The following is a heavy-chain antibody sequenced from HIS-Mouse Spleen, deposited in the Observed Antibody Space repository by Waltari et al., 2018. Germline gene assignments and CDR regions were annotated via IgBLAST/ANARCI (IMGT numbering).Heavy chain of an antibody. CDR3: ARYREGIAAAGTRYAFDI. CDR1: GYTFTGYY. D-gene: IGHD6-13*01. V-gene: IGHV1-2*02. J-gene: IGHJ3*02. CDR2: INPNSGGT. Sequence: QVQLVQSGAEVKKPGASVKVSCKASGYTFTGYYMHWVRQAPGQGLEWMGWINPNSGGTNYAQKFHGRVTMTRDTSISTAYMELSRLRSDDTAVYYCARYREGIAAAGTRYAFDIWGQGTMVTVSS.